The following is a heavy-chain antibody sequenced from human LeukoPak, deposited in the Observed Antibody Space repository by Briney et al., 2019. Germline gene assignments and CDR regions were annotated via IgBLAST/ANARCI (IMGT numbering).Heavy chain of an antibody. D-gene: IGHD5-12*01. CDR1: AFTFSSYG. J-gene: IGHJ4*02. CDR3: AKIYIPSGYANLPDY. Sequence: GGSLRLSCAASAFTFSSYGMHWVRQAPGKGLEWVALISYDGSDKDYAKSVKGRFTTSRDNSKNTLYLQMNSLRAEDTAVYYCAKIYIPSGYANLPDYWGQGTLVTVSS. CDR2: ISYDGSDK. V-gene: IGHV3-30*18.